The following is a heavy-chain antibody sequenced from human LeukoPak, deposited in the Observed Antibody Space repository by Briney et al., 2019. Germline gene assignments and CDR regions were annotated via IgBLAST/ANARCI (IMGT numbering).Heavy chain of an antibody. V-gene: IGHV4-59*08. CDR1: GDSINGYY. D-gene: IGHD3-9*01. J-gene: IGHJ4*02. CDR2: IYDSGT. CDR3: ARRILTAGSNE. Sequence: SETLSLTCTVSGDSINGYYCSWIRQPPGKGLEWIGHIYDSGTRYNPSLKSRVTISVDTSKTQISLKLSSMTAADAAVYYCARRILTAGSNEWGQGTLVTVSS.